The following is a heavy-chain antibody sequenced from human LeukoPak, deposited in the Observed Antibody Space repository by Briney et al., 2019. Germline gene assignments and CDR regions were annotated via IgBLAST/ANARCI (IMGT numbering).Heavy chain of an antibody. CDR3: ARQESEMATPANRYFDH. D-gene: IGHD5-24*01. CDR1: GYNFANDW. CDR2: IYPGDSDT. V-gene: IGHV5-51*01. J-gene: IGHJ4*02. Sequence: GESLKISWKGSGYNFANDWIGWVRQMPGKGLEWMGIIYPGDSDTIYSPSFQGQVTISADKSFSTAYLQWSSLKASDSAMYYCARQESEMATPANRYFDHWGQGTLVTVSS.